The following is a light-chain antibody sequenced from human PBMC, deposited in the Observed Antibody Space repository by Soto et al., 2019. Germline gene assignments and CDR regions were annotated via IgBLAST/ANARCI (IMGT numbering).Light chain of an antibody. Sequence: DIQMTQSPSSLSASVGDRVTITCRASQSISSYLNWYQQKPGKAPKLLIYAASSLQSGVPSRFSGSGSGTDFTLLMSSLQPEDFATYYCQQSYTTPFTFGPGTKVDIK. CDR2: AAS. CDR3: QQSYTTPFT. J-gene: IGKJ3*01. CDR1: QSISSY. V-gene: IGKV1-39*01.